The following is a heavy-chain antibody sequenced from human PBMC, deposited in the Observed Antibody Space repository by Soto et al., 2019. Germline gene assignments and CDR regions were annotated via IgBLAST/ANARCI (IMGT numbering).Heavy chain of an antibody. CDR1: GFTFSSYW. Sequence: EVQLVESGGGLVQPGGSLRLSCAASGFTFSSYWMHWVRQAPGKGLVWVSRINSDGSSTSYADSVKGRFTISRDNAKNKLYLQMNSLRAEDTAVYYCARATNWENWNFDLWGRGTLVTVSS. V-gene: IGHV3-74*01. J-gene: IGHJ2*01. CDR3: ARATNWENWNFDL. D-gene: IGHD7-27*01. CDR2: INSDGSST.